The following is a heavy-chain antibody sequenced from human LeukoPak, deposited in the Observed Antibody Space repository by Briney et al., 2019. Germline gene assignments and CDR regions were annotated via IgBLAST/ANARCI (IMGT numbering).Heavy chain of an antibody. J-gene: IGHJ4*02. CDR1: GFIFSRYT. CDR2: IWSDSADI. CDR3: ARDFFHSDISRPFDY. Sequence: GGSLRLSCAASGFIFSRYTINWARQAPGKGLEWVSSIWSDSADIHYADSVKGRFTISRDNAKNSLYLQMNSLRAEDSAVYYCARDFFHSDISRPFDYWGQGTLVTVSS. D-gene: IGHD3-3*02. V-gene: IGHV3-21*01.